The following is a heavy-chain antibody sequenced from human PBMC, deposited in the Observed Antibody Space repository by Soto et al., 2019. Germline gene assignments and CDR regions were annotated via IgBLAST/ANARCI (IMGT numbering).Heavy chain of an antibody. CDR2: FDPEDGET. CDR3: ATGRPAWLLFDYYYYGMDV. V-gene: IGHV1-24*01. Sequence: ASVKVSCKVSGYTLTELSMHWVRQAPGKGLEWMGGFDPEDGETIYAQKFQGRVTMTEDTSTDTAYMELSSLRSEDTAVYYCATGRPAWLLFDYYYYGMDVWGQGTTVTVSS. CDR1: GYTLTELS. J-gene: IGHJ6*02. D-gene: IGHD3-9*01.